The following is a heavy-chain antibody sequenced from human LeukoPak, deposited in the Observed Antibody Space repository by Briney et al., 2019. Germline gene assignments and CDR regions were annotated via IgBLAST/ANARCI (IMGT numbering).Heavy chain of an antibody. CDR2: ISGSGRNT. D-gene: IGHD3-10*01. V-gene: IGHV3-23*01. Sequence: QSGGSLRLSCAASGFTFSSYEMNWVRQAPGKGLEWVSSISGSGRNTYYADSVRGRFTISRDNLRNTLYLQMNSLRVEDTAIYYCAKDPGSSGISWGQGTLVIVSS. CDR1: GFTFSSYE. CDR3: AKDPGSSGIS. J-gene: IGHJ4*02.